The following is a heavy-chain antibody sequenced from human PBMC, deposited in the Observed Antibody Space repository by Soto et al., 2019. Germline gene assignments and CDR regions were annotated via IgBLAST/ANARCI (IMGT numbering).Heavy chain of an antibody. J-gene: IGHJ3*02. CDR2: ISGSGGST. CDR3: AKAEGYYYDSSGYYGADAFDI. V-gene: IGHV3-23*01. Sequence: GGSLRLSCAASGFTFSSYAMSWVRQAPGKGLEWVSAISGSGGSTYYADSVKGRFTISRDNSKNTLYLQMNSLRAEDTAVYYCAKAEGYYYDSSGYYGADAFDIWGQGTMVTVSS. D-gene: IGHD3-22*01. CDR1: GFTFSSYA.